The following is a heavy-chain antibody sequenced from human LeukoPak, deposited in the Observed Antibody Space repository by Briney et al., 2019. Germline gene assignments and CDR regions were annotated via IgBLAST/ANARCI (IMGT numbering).Heavy chain of an antibody. CDR3: ARLTPDYSSSLLYYFDY. D-gene: IGHD6-13*01. J-gene: IGHJ4*02. V-gene: IGHV1-18*01. CDR1: GYTFTTYG. CDR2: ITTYNDNT. Sequence: GASVKVSCKASGYTFTTYGISWVRQAPGQGLEWMGWITTYNDNTKYAQKLQGRVTMTTDTSTSTAYMELRSLRSDDTAVYYCARLTPDYSSSLLYYFDYWGQGILVTVSS.